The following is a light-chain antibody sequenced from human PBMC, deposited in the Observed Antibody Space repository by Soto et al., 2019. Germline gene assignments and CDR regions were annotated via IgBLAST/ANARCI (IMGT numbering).Light chain of an antibody. J-gene: IGKJ1*01. Sequence: DIQMTQSPSTLSASVGDRLTITCRASQSISSWLAWYQQKPGKAPKLLIYKASSLESGVPSRFSGSESGTEFTLTISSLQPDDFATYYCQQYNSFSWTFGQGTKVEIK. V-gene: IGKV1-5*03. CDR3: QQYNSFSWT. CDR2: KAS. CDR1: QSISSW.